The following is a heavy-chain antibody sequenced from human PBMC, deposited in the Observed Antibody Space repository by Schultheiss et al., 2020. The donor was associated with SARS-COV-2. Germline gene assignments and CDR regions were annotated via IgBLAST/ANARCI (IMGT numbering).Heavy chain of an antibody. CDR3: ARGGASSLPFDY. Sequence: SETLSLTCTVSGGSISSYYWSWIRQPPGKGLEWIGYIYYSGSTNYNPSLKSLVTISVDTSKNQFSLMLSSVTAADTAVYFCARGGASSLPFDYWGQGALVTVSS. CDR1: GGSISSYY. J-gene: IGHJ4*02. D-gene: IGHD6-13*01. V-gene: IGHV4-59*01. CDR2: IYYSGST.